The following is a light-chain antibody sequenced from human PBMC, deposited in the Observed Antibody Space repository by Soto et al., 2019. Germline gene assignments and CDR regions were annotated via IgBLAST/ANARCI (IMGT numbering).Light chain of an antibody. CDR3: AAWDDSLNARGV. CDR1: RSNIGSNA. V-gene: IGLV1-44*01. Sequence: QSVLTQPPSASGTPGRRVTISCSGSRSNIGSNAVSWYQQLPGTAPKLLIYNDNQRPSGVPDRFSASKSGTSASLAISGLQSEDEADYSCAAWDDSLNARGVFGGGTKVTVL. J-gene: IGLJ3*02. CDR2: NDN.